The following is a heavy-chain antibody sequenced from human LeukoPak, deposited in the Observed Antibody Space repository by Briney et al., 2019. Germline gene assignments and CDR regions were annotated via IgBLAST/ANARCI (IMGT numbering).Heavy chain of an antibody. V-gene: IGHV3-30-3*01. Sequence: PGGSLRLSCAASGFTFSSYAMHWVRQAPGKGLEWVAVISYDGSNKYYADSVKGRFTISRDNSKNTLYLQMNSLRTEDTAVYYCAKDGAMAAAGYYFDYWGQGTPVTVSS. D-gene: IGHD6-13*01. CDR2: ISYDGSNK. J-gene: IGHJ4*02. CDR3: AKDGAMAAAGYYFDY. CDR1: GFTFSSYA.